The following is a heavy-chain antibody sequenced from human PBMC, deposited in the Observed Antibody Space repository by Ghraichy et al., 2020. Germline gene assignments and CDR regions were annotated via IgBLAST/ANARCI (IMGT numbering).Heavy chain of an antibody. V-gene: IGHV3-66*02. Sequence: LSLTCAASGFTVSSDYMSWVRQAPGKGLEWVSVIYSGGTTDYADSVKGRFTISRDNSKNTLYLQMNSLRTEDTAVYYCARDNGSSGFDYWGQGTLVAVSS. CDR3: ARDNGSSGFDY. CDR1: GFTVSSDY. D-gene: IGHD1-26*01. CDR2: IYSGGTT. J-gene: IGHJ4*02.